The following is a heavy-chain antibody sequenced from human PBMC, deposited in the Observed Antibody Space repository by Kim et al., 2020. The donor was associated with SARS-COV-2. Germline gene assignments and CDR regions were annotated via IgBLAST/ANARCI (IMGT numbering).Heavy chain of an antibody. D-gene: IGHD1-26*01. J-gene: IGHJ4*02. V-gene: IGHV4-34*01. Sequence: SQTLSLTCAVYGGSFSGYYWSWIRQPPGKGLEWIGEINHSGSTNYNPSLKSRVTISVDTSKNQFSLKLSSVTAADTAVYYCARGEWELRLVDYWGQGTLVTVSS. CDR1: GGSFSGYY. CDR3: ARGEWELRLVDY. CDR2: INHSGST.